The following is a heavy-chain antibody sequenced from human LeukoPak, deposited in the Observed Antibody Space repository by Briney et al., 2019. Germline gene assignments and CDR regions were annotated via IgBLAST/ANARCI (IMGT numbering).Heavy chain of an antibody. D-gene: IGHD6-19*01. CDR3: ARRKAVAEVFDY. J-gene: IGHJ4*02. Sequence: SETLSLTCTVSGGSISNYYWSWIRQPPGRRLEWIGYIYYTGSTNYNPSLKSRVTMSVDTSKNQFSLNLSSVTAADTAVYYCARRKAVAEVFDYWGQGTLVTVSS. CDR1: GGSISNYY. CDR2: IYYTGST. V-gene: IGHV4-59*01.